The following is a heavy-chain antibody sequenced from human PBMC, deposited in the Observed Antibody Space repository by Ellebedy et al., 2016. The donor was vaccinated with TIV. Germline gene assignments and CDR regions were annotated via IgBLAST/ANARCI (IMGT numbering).Heavy chain of an antibody. Sequence: GESLKISCAASGFTFSRFWMSWVRKAPGWGLEWVANINEDGSEKNFVDSVKGRFTLSRDNAKDSLVLQMNALRVDDSAVYYCARGRGLGHWGRGTTVIVS. J-gene: IGHJ6*02. V-gene: IGHV3-7*03. CDR1: GFTFSRFW. D-gene: IGHD7-27*01. CDR2: INEDGSEK. CDR3: ARGRGLGH.